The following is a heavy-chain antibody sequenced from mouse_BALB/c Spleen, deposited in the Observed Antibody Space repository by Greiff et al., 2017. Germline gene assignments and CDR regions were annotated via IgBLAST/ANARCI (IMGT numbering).Heavy chain of an antibody. CDR1: GYTFTSYY. Sequence: QVQLQQSGAELVKPGASVKLSCKASGYTFTSYYMYWVKQRPGQGLEWIGGINPSNGGTNFNEKFKSKATLTVDKSSSTAYMQLSSLTSEDSAVYYCTRSGGSRYFDYWGQGTTLTVSS. CDR3: TRSGGSRYFDY. CDR2: INPSNGGT. V-gene: IGHV1S81*02. D-gene: IGHD1-1*01. J-gene: IGHJ2*01.